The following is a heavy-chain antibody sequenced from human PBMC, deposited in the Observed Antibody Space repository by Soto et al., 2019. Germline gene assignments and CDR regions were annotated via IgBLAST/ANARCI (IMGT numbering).Heavy chain of an antibody. CDR2: INHSGST. V-gene: IGHV4-34*01. D-gene: IGHD2-8*01. Sequence: PSETLSLTCAVYGGSFSGYYWIWIRQPPGKGLEWIGEINHSGSTNYNPSLKSRVTISVDTSKNQFSLKLSSVTAADTAVYYCARERMVYAMGTYYYYMDVWGKGTTVTVSS. CDR3: ARERMVYAMGTYYYYMDV. J-gene: IGHJ6*03. CDR1: GGSFSGYY.